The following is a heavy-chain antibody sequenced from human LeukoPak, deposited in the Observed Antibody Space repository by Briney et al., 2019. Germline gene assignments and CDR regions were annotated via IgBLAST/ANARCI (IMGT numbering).Heavy chain of an antibody. J-gene: IGHJ5*02. D-gene: IGHD4-23*01. Sequence: ASVKVSCKASGHTFTGYYMHWVRQAPGQGLEWMGWINPNSGGTNYAQKFQGRVTMTRDTSISTAYMELSRLRSDDTAVYYCARDNFSTVVTVGNWFDPWGQGTLVTVSS. CDR2: INPNSGGT. CDR1: GHTFTGYY. CDR3: ARDNFSTVVTVGNWFDP. V-gene: IGHV1-2*02.